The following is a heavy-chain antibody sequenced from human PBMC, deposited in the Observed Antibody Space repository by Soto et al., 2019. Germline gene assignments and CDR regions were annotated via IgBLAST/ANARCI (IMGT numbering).Heavy chain of an antibody. D-gene: IGHD2-8*01. CDR3: ARVLGYCTNGVCHGGGGGAYSYYYGIEA. CDR2: IYHSGST. Sequence: PPETLSLTCAVSGGSISSSNWWSWVRQPPGKGLEWIGEIYHSGSTNYSPSLKSRVTISVDKSKNQFSLKLSSVTAADTAVYYCARVLGYCTNGVCHGGGGGAYSYYYGIEAWGQGPT. J-gene: IGHJ6*02. CDR1: GGSISSSNW. V-gene: IGHV4-4*03.